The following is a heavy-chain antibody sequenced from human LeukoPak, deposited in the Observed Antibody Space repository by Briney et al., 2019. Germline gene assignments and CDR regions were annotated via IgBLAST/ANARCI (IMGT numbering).Heavy chain of an antibody. D-gene: IGHD3-9*01. CDR3: ARGGPVLRYFDWLTRPLFDY. V-gene: IGHV4-34*01. J-gene: IGHJ4*02. Sequence: SETLSLTCAVYGGSFRGYYWSWIRQPPGKGLEWIGEINHSGSTNYSPSLKSRVTISVDTSKNQFSLKLSSVTAADTAVYYCARGGPVLRYFDWLTRPLFDYWGQGTLVTVSS. CDR2: INHSGST. CDR1: GGSFRGYY.